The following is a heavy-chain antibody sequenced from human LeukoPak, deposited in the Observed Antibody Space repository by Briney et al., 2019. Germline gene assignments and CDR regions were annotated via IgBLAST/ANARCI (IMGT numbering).Heavy chain of an antibody. CDR1: GFTFSSYS. Sequence: GGSLRLSCAASGFTFSSYSMNWVRQAPGKGLEWVSSISSSSSYIYYADSVKGRFTISRDNAKNSLYLQMNSLRAEDTTLYYCARLYSSSYYFDYWGQGTLVTVSS. CDR3: ARLYSSSYYFDY. J-gene: IGHJ4*02. CDR2: ISSSSSYI. V-gene: IGHV3-21*01. D-gene: IGHD6-6*01.